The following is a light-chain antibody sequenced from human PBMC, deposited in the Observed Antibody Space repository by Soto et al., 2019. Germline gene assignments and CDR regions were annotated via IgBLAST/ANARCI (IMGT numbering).Light chain of an antibody. CDR3: CSYAGSSTFRAV. Sequence: QSALTQPASVSGSPGQSITISCTGTSSDVGSYNLVSWYQQHPGKAPKLMIYEVSKRTSGVSNRFSGSKSGNTASLTISGLQAEDEVDYYCCSYAGSSTFRAVFGGGTQLTVL. J-gene: IGLJ7*01. CDR1: SSDVGSYNL. CDR2: EVS. V-gene: IGLV2-23*02.